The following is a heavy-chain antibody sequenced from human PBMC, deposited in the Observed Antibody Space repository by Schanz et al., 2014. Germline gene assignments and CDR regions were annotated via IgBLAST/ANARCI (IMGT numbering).Heavy chain of an antibody. CDR1: GGTFSTYT. V-gene: IGHV1-69*02. CDR3: ARGYGGSRTDF. D-gene: IGHD4-17*01. Sequence: QVQLVQSGAEVKKPGSSVKVSCKASGGTFSTYTISWVRQAPGQGLEWMGRIIPILGIANYAQKFQGRVTITADRSTSTAYMELSSLRSEDTAVHYCARGYGGSRTDFWGQGTLVIVSS. J-gene: IGHJ4*02. CDR2: IIPILGIA.